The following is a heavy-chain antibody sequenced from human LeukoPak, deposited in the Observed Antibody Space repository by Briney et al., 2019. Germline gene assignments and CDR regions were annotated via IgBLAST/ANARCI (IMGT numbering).Heavy chain of an antibody. J-gene: IGHJ4*02. D-gene: IGHD3-22*01. CDR1: GFVFGHSW. CDR3: VRNRGYSTFDY. Sequence: GGSLRLSCEASGFVFGHSWMSWVRQAPGKGLEWVANINLDGSEINYLDSLTGRLTISRDNAKDSLYLQMNGLRAEDTAVYFCVRNRGYSTFDYWGQGTLVTVSS. CDR2: INLDGSEI. V-gene: IGHV3-7*03.